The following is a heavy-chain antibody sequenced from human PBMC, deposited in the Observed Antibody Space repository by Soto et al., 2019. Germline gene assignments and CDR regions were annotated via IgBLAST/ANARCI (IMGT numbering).Heavy chain of an antibody. Sequence: SETLSLTCTVSGGYISSAGYYWSWIRQHTGKGMEWIGYIYYSGSTYYTPSLKSRVTISVDTSKNQFSLKLSSVTAADTAEYDCASLPVFRDGYSRWRNAFAIWGQGTMLTVSS. J-gene: IGHJ3*02. D-gene: IGHD5-18*01. V-gene: IGHV4-31*03. CDR3: ASLPVFRDGYSRWRNAFAI. CDR2: IYYSGST. CDR1: GGYISSAGYY.